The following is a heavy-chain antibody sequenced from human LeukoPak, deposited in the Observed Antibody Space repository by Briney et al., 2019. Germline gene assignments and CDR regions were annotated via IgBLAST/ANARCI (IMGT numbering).Heavy chain of an antibody. J-gene: IGHJ4*02. Sequence: SETLSLTCTVSGGSLSSGPYYWSWIRQPPGKGLEWIGYINYSGTTYYNPSLKSPDLISIDTSKNQFSLKLSSVTAADTAVYYCARADDSSGYYYYYYFDYWGQGALITVSS. CDR2: INYSGTT. D-gene: IGHD3-22*01. CDR3: ARADDSSGYYYYYYFDY. V-gene: IGHV4-31*01. CDR1: GGSLSSGPYY.